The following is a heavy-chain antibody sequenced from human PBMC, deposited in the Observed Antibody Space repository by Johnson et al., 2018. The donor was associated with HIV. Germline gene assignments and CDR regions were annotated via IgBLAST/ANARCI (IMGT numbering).Heavy chain of an antibody. CDR3: AGAPTYYNFWGGTSGAFDI. CDR2: ISSDGSNK. V-gene: IGHV3-30-3*01. J-gene: IGHJ3*02. D-gene: IGHD3-3*01. CDR1: GFTFSSYA. Sequence: QVQLVESGGGVVQPGRSLRLSCAASGFTFSSYAMHWVRQAPGKGLEWVAVISSDGSNKYYADSVKGRFTIARDNSKNTLYLQMNSLRAEDTAVYYCAGAPTYYNFWGGTSGAFDIWGQGTMVTVSS.